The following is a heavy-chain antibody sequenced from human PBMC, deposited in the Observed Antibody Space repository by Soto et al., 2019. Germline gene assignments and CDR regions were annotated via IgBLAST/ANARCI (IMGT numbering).Heavy chain of an antibody. CDR3: GRTCWPEGLNWFGP. D-gene: IGHD3-10*02. CDR2: IIPIFGTA. J-gene: IGHJ5*02. V-gene: IGHV1-69*12. CDR1: GGTFSSYA. Sequence: QVQLVQSGAEVKKPGSSVKVSCKASGGTFSSYAISWVRQAPGQGLEWMGGIIPIFGTANYAQKFQGRVTITADESTSTAYMEPSSMRSEDPAVYYCGRTCWPEGLNWFGPWGQGTLVTVSS.